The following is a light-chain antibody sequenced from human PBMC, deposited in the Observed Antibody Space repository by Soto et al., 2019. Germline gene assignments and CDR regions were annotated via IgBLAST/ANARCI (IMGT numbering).Light chain of an antibody. CDR3: SSYTTSPTSVV. CDR1: NNDVGRYNY. J-gene: IGLJ2*01. CDR2: EVS. V-gene: IGLV2-14*01. Sequence: QSALTQPASVSGSPGQSITISCTGTNNDVGRYNYVSWYQQHPDKAPKLIIFEVSNRPSRVSNRFSGSKSGNTASLTISGLQADDEADYYCSSYTTSPTSVVFGGGTKLTVL.